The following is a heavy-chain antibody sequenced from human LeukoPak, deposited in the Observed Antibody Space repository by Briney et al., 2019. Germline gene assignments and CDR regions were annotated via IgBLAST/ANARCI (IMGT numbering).Heavy chain of an antibody. J-gene: IGHJ4*02. V-gene: IGHV3-7*05. CDR3: ARETRGTVGSY. CDR1: VSTLNTYW. CDR2: LKQDGGDK. D-gene: IGHD4-23*01. Sequence: GGSLRLSCAASVSTLNTYWMTWFRQTSGKGLEWVASLKQDGGDKFYVDSVKGRFAISRDNAKNSLYLQMSRVRVEDTAVYYCARETRGTVGSYWGRGTPVTVSS.